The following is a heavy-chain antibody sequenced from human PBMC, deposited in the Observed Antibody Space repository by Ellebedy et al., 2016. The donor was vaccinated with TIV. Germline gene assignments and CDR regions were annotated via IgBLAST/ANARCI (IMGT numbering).Heavy chain of an antibody. CDR2: IIPIFRTP. Sequence: AASVTVSCKASGGTFHNYAVNWVRQAPGQGLEWMGGIIPIFRTPNYAQKFQGRVTITADESTSTTYMELSSLRSADTAVYYCARDFYGYGSFGSWGQGTLVTVSS. CDR1: GGTFHNYA. CDR3: ARDFYGYGSFGS. V-gene: IGHV1-69*13. D-gene: IGHD3-10*01. J-gene: IGHJ4*02.